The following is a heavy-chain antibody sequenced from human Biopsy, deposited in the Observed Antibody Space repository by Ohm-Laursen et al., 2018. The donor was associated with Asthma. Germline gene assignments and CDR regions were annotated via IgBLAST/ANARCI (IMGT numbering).Heavy chain of an antibody. CDR3: VRGSSSWHHGPFHYYYGLDV. D-gene: IGHD6-13*01. Sequence: GTLSLTCSLSSGSGGYMRSGNYYWGWIRQPPGKGLEWIGSIHYSGTTSYNPSLESRVTVSADTSKNQFSRKLASVTAADTAVYYCVRGSSSWHHGPFHYYYGLDVWGQGTTATVSS. J-gene: IGHJ6*02. CDR1: SGSGGYMRSGNYY. V-gene: IGHV4-39*01. CDR2: IHYSGTT.